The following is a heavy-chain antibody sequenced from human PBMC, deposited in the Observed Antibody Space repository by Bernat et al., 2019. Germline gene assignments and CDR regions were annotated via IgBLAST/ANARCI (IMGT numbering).Heavy chain of an antibody. D-gene: IGHD2-8*01. CDR2: ISGSGGST. Sequence: EVQLLESGGGLVQPGGSLRLSCAASGFTFSSYAMSWVRQAPGKGLEWVSAISGSGGSTYYADSVKGRFTISRDNSKNTLYLQMNSLRAEDTAVYYCARGKYCTNGVCYFADYWGQGTLVTVSS. CDR1: GFTFSSYA. J-gene: IGHJ4*02. CDR3: ARGKYCTNGVCYFADY. V-gene: IGHV3-23*01.